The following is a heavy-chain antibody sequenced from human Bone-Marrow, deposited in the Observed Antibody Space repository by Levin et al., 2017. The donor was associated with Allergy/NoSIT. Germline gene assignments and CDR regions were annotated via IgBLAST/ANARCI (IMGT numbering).Heavy chain of an antibody. Sequence: ASVKVSCKASGYTFSNYHIHWVRQAPGQGLEWMGMINPSGGTTTYAQRFQGRVTLTSDTSTSTVYLELSSLTSEDTAVYYCARVGDLVVPPGSVLSIKPRSYNWFDPWGQGTLVTVSS. V-gene: IGHV1-46*01. D-gene: IGHD1-1*01. J-gene: IGHJ5*02. CDR3: ARVGDLVVPPGSVLSIKPRSYNWFDP. CDR2: INPSGGTT. CDR1: GYTFSNYH.